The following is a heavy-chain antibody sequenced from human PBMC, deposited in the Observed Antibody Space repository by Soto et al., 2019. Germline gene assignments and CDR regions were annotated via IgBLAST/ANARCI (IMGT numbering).Heavy chain of an antibody. J-gene: IGHJ5*02. D-gene: IGHD3-22*01. CDR3: ERQSSYDSEDYHYWFDP. CDR2: TDYSGNS. V-gene: IGHV4-61*01. CDR1: GGSVSSATDY. Sequence: QVQLQESGPGLVKPSETLSLTCTVSGGSVSSATDYWTWIRQPPGKGLEWIGYTDYSGNSDRNPCRMSRVTIHIDRYKNQFSMTLRSVTAADTAVYSCERQSSYDSEDYHYWFDPWGRGILVTVSS.